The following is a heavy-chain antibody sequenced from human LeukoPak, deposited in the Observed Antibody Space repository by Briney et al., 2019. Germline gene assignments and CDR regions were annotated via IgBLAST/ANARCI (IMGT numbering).Heavy chain of an antibody. CDR2: ISSSSSYT. J-gene: IGHJ4*02. V-gene: IGHV3-11*06. Sequence: GGSLRLSCAASGFTFSDYYMSWIRQAPGKGLEWVSYISSSSSYTNYADSVKGRFTISRDNAKNSLYLQMNSLRAEDTAVYYCARGVAAAGREGVDYWGQGTLVTVSS. CDR3: ARGVAAAGREGVDY. CDR1: GFTFSDYY. D-gene: IGHD6-13*01.